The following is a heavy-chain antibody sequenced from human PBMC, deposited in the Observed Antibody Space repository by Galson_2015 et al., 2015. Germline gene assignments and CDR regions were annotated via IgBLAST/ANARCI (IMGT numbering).Heavy chain of an antibody. CDR2: ISSSGSTI. D-gene: IGHD3-3*01. J-gene: IGHJ6*02. V-gene: IGHV3-11*01. Sequence: SLRLSCAASGFTFSDYYMSWIRQAPGKGLEWVSYISSSGSTIYYADSVKGRFTISRDNAKNSLYLQMNSLRAEDTAVYYCAGEAPITIFGVVTPGDYGMDVWGQGTTVTVSS. CDR3: AGEAPITIFGVVTPGDYGMDV. CDR1: GFTFSDYY.